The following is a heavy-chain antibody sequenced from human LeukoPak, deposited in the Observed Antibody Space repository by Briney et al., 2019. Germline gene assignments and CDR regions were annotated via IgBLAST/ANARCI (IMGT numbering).Heavy chain of an antibody. CDR2: ISYIGST. CDR1: GASISSYY. J-gene: IGHJ4*02. D-gene: IGHD5-18*01. CDR3: ARGASGYSYG. V-gene: IGHV4-59*01. Sequence: KPSETLSLTCTVSGASISSYYWSWIRQPPGKGLEWIGYISYIGSTNYNPSLKSRVTISVDTSKNQFSLNLSSVTAADTAVYYCARGASGYSYGWGQGALVTVSS.